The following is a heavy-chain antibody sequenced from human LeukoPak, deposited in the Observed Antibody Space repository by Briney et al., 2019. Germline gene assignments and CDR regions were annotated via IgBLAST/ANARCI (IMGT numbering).Heavy chain of an antibody. D-gene: IGHD5-24*01. J-gene: IGHJ2*01. V-gene: IGHV1-8*03. Sequence: ASVKVSCKASGDTFTSYEINWVRQATGQGLEWMGWMTPNSGYTGYAQKFQGRVTITRNTSITTAYMELSSLRFEDTAVYYCARGRDGYNFGYFDLWGRGTLVTVSS. CDR1: GDTFTSYE. CDR2: MTPNSGYT. CDR3: ARGRDGYNFGYFDL.